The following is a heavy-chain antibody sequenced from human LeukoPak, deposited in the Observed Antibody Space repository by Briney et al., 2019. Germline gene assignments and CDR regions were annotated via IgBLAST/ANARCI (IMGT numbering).Heavy chain of an antibody. V-gene: IGHV3-7*05. CDR1: GFTFSNYW. D-gene: IGHD2-15*01. CDR3: ARDRVYCSGGSCENTRFDY. Sequence: GGSLRLSCAASGFTFSNYWMSWVRQAPGKGLEWVANINQDESEKYYVDSVKGRFTISRDNAKNSLYLQMNSLRAEDTAVYYCARDRVYCSGGSCENTRFDYWGQGTLVTVSS. CDR2: INQDESEK. J-gene: IGHJ4*02.